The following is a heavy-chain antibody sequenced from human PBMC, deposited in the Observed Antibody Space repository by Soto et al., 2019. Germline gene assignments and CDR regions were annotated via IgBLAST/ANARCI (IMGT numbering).Heavy chain of an antibody. CDR3: ANYYYDSSGYSDYFDY. CDR1: GGTFSSYA. J-gene: IGHJ4*02. Sequence: SVKVSCKAPGGTFSSYAISWVRQAPGQGLEWMGGIIPIFGTANYAQKFQGRVTITADESTSTAYMELSSLRSEDTAVYYCANYYYDSSGYSDYFDYWGQGTLVTVSS. CDR2: IIPIFGTA. D-gene: IGHD3-22*01. V-gene: IGHV1-69*13.